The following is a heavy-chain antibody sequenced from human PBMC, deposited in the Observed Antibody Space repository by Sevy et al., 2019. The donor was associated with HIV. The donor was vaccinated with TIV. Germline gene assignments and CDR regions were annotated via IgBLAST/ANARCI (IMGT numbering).Heavy chain of an antibody. Sequence: GGSLRLSCAASGFTFSSYGMHWVRQAPGKGLEWVSGISWSSGNIAYAASVEGRFTISRDNAKNSLYLQMNSLRVEDTALYYCVRDRSGSYSFDYWGQGTLVTVSS. CDR2: ISWSSGNI. D-gene: IGHD1-26*01. V-gene: IGHV3-9*01. CDR3: VRDRSGSYSFDY. J-gene: IGHJ4*02. CDR1: GFTFSSYG.